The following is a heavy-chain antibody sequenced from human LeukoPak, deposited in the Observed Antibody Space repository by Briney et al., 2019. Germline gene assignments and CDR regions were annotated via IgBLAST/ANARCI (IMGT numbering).Heavy chain of an antibody. CDR3: AREVDSGYYYMDV. D-gene: IGHD5-12*01. V-gene: IGHV3-48*03. CDR2: ISSSGSTI. J-gene: IGHJ6*03. CDR1: GFTLSSYE. Sequence: PGGSLKLSCAASGFTLSSYEMNWVRQAPGKGLEWVSYISSSGSTIYYADSVKGRFTISRDNAKNSLYLQMNSPRAEDTAVYYCAREVDSGYYYMDVWGKGTTVTVSS.